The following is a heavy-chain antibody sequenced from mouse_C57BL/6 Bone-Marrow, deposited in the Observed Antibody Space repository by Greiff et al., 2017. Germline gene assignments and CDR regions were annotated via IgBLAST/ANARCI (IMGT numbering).Heavy chain of an antibody. CDR2: ISSGGSYH. CDR1: GFTFSSYG. V-gene: IGHV5-6*01. J-gene: IGHJ2*01. CDR3: ARLDY. Sequence: EVQLVESGGDLVKPGGSLKLSCAASGFTFSSYGMSWVRPTPDKRLEWVATISSGGSYHYYPDSVKGRFTISRDQAKNTLYLQMSSLKSEDTAMYYCARLDYWGQGTTLTVSS.